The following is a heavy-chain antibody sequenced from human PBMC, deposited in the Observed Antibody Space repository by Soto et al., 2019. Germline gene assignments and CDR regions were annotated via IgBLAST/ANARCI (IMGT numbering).Heavy chain of an antibody. CDR1: GFTFSSYA. CDR2: ISGSGDNT. CDR3: ASDSGRNWFDP. V-gene: IGHV3-23*01. Sequence: EVQLLESGGGLVQPGESLGLSCAASGFTFSSYAMSWVRQAPGKGLEWVSTISGSGDNTFYADSVKGRVTISRDNSKNTLYVQMNSLRAEDTAIYYCASDSGRNWFDPWGQGTLVTVSS. J-gene: IGHJ5*02.